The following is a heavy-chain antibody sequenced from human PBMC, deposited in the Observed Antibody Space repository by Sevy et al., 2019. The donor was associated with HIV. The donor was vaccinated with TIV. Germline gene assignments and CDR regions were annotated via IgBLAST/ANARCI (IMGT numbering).Heavy chain of an antibody. J-gene: IGHJ3*02. CDR3: ARLPTESHDAFDI. CDR1: GYSFTSYW. Sequence: GESLKISGKGSGYSFTSYWIGWVRQMPGKGLEWMGIIYPGDSDTRYSPSFQGQVTISADKSISTAYLQWSSLKASDTAMYYCARLPTESHDAFDIWGQGTMVTVSS. V-gene: IGHV5-51*01. CDR2: IYPGDSDT.